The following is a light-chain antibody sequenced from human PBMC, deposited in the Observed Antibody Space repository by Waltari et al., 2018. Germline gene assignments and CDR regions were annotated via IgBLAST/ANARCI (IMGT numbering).Light chain of an antibody. CDR3: ASFISGSTSSVL. V-gene: IGLV2-14*03. CDR2: DVT. Sequence: QSALTQPASVSGSPGQSITIPCTGPSSDIGAFNYVSWYQQHPGKAPKVLIYDVTNRPSGVSYRFSGSKSGNTASLTISGLQAEDEAYYHCASFISGSTSSVLFGGGTKLTVL. J-gene: IGLJ3*02. CDR1: SSDIGAFNY.